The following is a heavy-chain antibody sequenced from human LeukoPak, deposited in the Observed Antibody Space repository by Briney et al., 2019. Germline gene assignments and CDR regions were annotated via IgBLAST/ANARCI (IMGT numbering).Heavy chain of an antibody. V-gene: IGHV1-3*01. D-gene: IGHD2-15*01. CDR1: GYTFTSYA. J-gene: IGHJ4*02. CDR3: ARGPSWSVVVVAATRRTFDY. Sequence: ASVKVSCKASGYTFTSYAMHWVRQALGQRLEWMGWINAGNGNTKYSQKFQGRVTITRDTSASTAYMELSSLRSEDTAVYYCARGPSWSVVVVAATRRTFDYWGQGTLVTVSS. CDR2: INAGNGNT.